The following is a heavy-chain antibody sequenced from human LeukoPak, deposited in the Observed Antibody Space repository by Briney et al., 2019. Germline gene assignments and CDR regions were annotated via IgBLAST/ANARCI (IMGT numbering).Heavy chain of an antibody. J-gene: IGHJ4*02. CDR2: ISGSGGST. CDR1: GFTFSSYA. CDR3: AKGRVKSNWGISFDY. V-gene: IGHV3-23*01. Sequence: GGSLRLSCAASGFTFSSYAMSWVRQAPGKGLEWVSAISGSGGSTYYADSVKGRFTISRDNSKNTLYLQMNSLRAEDTAVYYCAKGRVKSNWGISFDYWGQGTLVTVSS. D-gene: IGHD7-27*01.